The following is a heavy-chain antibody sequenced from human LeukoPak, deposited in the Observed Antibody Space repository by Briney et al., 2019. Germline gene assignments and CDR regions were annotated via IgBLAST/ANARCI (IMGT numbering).Heavy chain of an antibody. V-gene: IGHV1-2*02. CDR2: INPNSGGT. CDR3: AREGVGYSSGWYPGFDY. J-gene: IGHJ4*01. CDR1: GYTFTGYY. D-gene: IGHD6-19*01. Sequence: ASVKVSCKASGYTFTGYYMHWVRQAPGQGLEWMGWINPNSGGTNYAQKFQGRVTMTRDTSISTAYMELSRLRSDDTAVYYCAREGVGYSSGWYPGFDYWGHGTLVTVSS.